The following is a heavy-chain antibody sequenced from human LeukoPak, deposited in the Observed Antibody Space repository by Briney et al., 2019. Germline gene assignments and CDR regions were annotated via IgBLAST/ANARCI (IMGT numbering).Heavy chain of an antibody. CDR3: ARHAGKVVPNFDP. CDR1: GGSISSSTYY. D-gene: IGHD3-22*01. J-gene: IGHJ5*02. CDR2: IYNSGST. V-gene: IGHV4-39*01. Sequence: PSETLSLTCTVSGGSISSSTYYWGWIRQPPGEGLEWIGSIYNSGSTYYNPSLKSRVTISVDTSKKQFSLNLTSVTAADTAVYYCARHAGKVVPNFDPWGQGALVTVSS.